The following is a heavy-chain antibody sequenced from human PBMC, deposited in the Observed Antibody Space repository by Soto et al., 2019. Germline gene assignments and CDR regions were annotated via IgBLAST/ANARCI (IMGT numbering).Heavy chain of an antibody. J-gene: IGHJ2*01. Sequence: QVQLVQSGAEAKQPGASVRVSCKTYGYTFSDYFLHWVRQAPGQGPEWMGFVNPKRGGTEYAPRFQGRVRMTRDTSSGTVYMDLYGLTFDDTAIYYCARDSGIPCRYWYFDVWGRGTLVSVSS. D-gene: IGHD3-9*01. CDR3: ARDSGIPCRYWYFDV. CDR1: GYTFSDYF. CDR2: VNPKRGGT. V-gene: IGHV1-2*02.